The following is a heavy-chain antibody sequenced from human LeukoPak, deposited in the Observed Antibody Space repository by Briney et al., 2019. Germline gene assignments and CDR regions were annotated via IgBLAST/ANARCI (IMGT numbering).Heavy chain of an antibody. D-gene: IGHD4-23*01. V-gene: IGHV3-23*01. J-gene: IGHJ4*02. Sequence: GGSLRLSCAASGFTFSSYAMSWVRQAPGKGLEWVSAISGSGGSTYYADPVKGRFTISRDNSKNTLYLQMNSLRAEDTAVYYCARGDRRGGNSYFDYWGQGTLVTVSS. CDR2: ISGSGGST. CDR3: ARGDRRGGNSYFDY. CDR1: GFTFSSYA.